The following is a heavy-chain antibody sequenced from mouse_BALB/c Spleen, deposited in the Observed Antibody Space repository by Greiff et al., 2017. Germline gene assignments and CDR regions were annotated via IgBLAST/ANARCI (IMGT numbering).Heavy chain of an antibody. CDR1: GFTFSSYA. Sequence: EVHLVESGGGLVKPGGSLKLSCAASGFTFSSYAMSWVRQTPEKRLEWVASISSGGSTYYPDSVKGRFTISRDNARNILYLQMSSLRSEDTAMYYCAREGNYYGSSPWFAYWGQGTLVTVSA. D-gene: IGHD1-1*01. V-gene: IGHV5-6-5*01. J-gene: IGHJ3*01. CDR2: ISSGGST. CDR3: AREGNYYGSSPWFAY.